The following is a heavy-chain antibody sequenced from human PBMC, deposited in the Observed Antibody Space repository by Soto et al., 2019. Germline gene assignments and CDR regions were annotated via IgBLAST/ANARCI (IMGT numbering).Heavy chain of an antibody. J-gene: IGHJ5*02. V-gene: IGHV3-48*01. CDR3: ASGSNLNCLDP. CDR2: ISASSSTI. D-gene: IGHD1-26*01. Sequence: PGRSLRLSCAASGFIFNKYSMSWVRQAPGKGLEWVSYISASSSTIYYADSVKGRFTISRDNAKNSLYLQMNSLRAEDTAVYYCASGSNLNCLDPWGKGTRVTASP. CDR1: GFIFNKYS.